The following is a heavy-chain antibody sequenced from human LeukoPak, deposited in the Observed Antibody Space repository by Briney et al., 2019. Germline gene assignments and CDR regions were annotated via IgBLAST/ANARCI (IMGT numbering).Heavy chain of an antibody. V-gene: IGHV3-30*18. CDR3: AKDLGDQGYIAAAGTYFDY. D-gene: IGHD6-13*01. CDR2: ISYDGSNK. J-gene: IGHJ4*02. CDR1: GFTFSSYG. Sequence: GRSLRLSCAASGFTFSSYGMHWVRQAPGKGLEWVAVISYDGSNKYYADSVKGRFTISRDNSKNTLYLQMNSQRAEDTAVYYCAKDLGDQGYIAAAGTYFDYWGQGTLVTVSS.